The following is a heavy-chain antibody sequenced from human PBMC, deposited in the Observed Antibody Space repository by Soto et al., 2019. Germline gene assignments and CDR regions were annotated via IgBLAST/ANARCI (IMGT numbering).Heavy chain of an antibody. J-gene: IGHJ5*02. D-gene: IGHD5-18*01. CDR1: NYSTSSGYY. V-gene: IGHV4-38-2*01. CDR3: ARARGYSYPNWFAP. Sequence: PSETLSLTCVVSNYSTSSGYYWGWIRQPPGKGLEWIGIIFRSGSTHYNPSLRSRVTISVDTSKNQFSLKLSSVTAADTAVYYCARARGYSYPNWFAPWGQGTLVTVSS. CDR2: IFRSGST.